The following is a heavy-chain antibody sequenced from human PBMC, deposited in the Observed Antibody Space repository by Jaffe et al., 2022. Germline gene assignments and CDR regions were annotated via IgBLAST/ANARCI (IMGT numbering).Heavy chain of an antibody. Sequence: EVQLVESGGGLVQPGGSLRLSCAASGFTVSSNYMSWVRQAPGKGLEWVSVIYSGGSTYYADSVKGRFTISRDNSKNTLYLQMNSLRAEDTAVYYCARVSSGSYYEIDYWGQGTLVTVSS. D-gene: IGHD1-26*01. CDR2: IYSGGST. V-gene: IGHV3-66*02. CDR3: ARVSSGSYYEIDY. J-gene: IGHJ4*02. CDR1: GFTVSSNY.